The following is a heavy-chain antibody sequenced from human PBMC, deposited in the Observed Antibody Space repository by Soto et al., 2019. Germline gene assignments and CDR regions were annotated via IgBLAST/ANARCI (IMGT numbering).Heavy chain of an antibody. Sequence: SETLSLTCAVYGGSFSGYYWSWIRQPPGKGLEWIGEINHSGSTNYNPSLKSRVTISVDTSKNKFSLKLSSVTAADTAVYYCAILREPPWYWGQGTLVTVSS. CDR1: GGSFSGYY. CDR2: INHSGST. D-gene: IGHD1-26*01. CDR3: AILREPPWY. V-gene: IGHV4-34*01. J-gene: IGHJ4*02.